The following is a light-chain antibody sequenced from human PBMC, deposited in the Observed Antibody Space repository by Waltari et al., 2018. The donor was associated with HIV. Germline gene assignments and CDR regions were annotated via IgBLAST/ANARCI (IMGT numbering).Light chain of an antibody. CDR2: STN. J-gene: IGLJ2*01. CDR3: AAWEDSLNGVV. CDR1: SSNIGSNP. Sequence: QSVLTQPPSAAGTPGQTVTISCSGSSSNIGSNPVHWYQHLPGTATKLLIYSTNQRPSGVPDRFSGSKSGTSASLAISGLQSEVEADYYCAAWEDSLNGVVFGGGTKLTVL. V-gene: IGLV1-44*01.